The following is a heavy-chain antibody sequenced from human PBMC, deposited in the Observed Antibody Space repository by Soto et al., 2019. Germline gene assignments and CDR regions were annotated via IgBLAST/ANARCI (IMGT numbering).Heavy chain of an antibody. CDR3: ARDKGKYSSGPNY. CDR2: ISPYNGHT. Sequence: ASVKVSCKASGYSFTTYGINWVRQAPGQGLEWMGWISPYNGHTKYVQKLQVRVTMTTDTSTSTAYMELRSLRSDDTAVYYCARDKGKYSSGPNYWGQGTLVTVSS. V-gene: IGHV1-18*01. CDR1: GYSFTTYG. J-gene: IGHJ4*02. D-gene: IGHD6-25*01.